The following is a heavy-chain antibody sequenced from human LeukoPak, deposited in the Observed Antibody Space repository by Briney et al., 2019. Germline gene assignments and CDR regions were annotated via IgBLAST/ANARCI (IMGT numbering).Heavy chain of an antibody. Sequence: ASVKVSCKASRYTFTSYAMHWVRQAPGQRLEWMGWINAGNGNTKYSQKFQGRVTITRDTSASTAYMELSSLRSEDTAVYYCARGRGLAGYYFDYWGQGTLVTVSS. D-gene: IGHD3-16*01. CDR1: RYTFTSYA. J-gene: IGHJ4*02. CDR2: INAGNGNT. V-gene: IGHV1-3*01. CDR3: ARGRGLAGYYFDY.